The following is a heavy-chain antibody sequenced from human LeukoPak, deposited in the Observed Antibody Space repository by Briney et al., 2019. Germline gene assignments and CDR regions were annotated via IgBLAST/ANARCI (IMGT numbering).Heavy chain of an antibody. J-gene: IGHJ4*02. CDR2: MNPNSGNT. CDR1: GYTFTSYD. V-gene: IGHV1-8*01. CDR3: ARGSYDILTGYYTGFDY. Sequence: ASVKVSCKASGYTFTSYDINWVRQATGQGLEWMGWMNPNSGNTGYAQKFQGRVTMTRSTSISTAYMELSSLRSEDTAVYYCARGSYDILTGYYTGFDYWGQGTLVTVSS. D-gene: IGHD3-9*01.